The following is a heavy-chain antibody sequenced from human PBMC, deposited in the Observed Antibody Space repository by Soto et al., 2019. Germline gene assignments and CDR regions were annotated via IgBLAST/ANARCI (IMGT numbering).Heavy chain of an antibody. J-gene: IGHJ4*02. Sequence: EMQLAESGGGLVQPGRSLRLSCAASGFIFDDYAMHWVRQSPGKGLEWVSGISWNSGRVGYAASVKGRFTISRDNAKNSLLLQMNSLRGEDTAFYHCVKDAFSGLSSAEFNGDYWGQGTLVTVSS. CDR1: GFIFDDYA. CDR3: VKDAFSGLSSAEFNGDY. D-gene: IGHD3-3*02. V-gene: IGHV3-9*01. CDR2: ISWNSGRV.